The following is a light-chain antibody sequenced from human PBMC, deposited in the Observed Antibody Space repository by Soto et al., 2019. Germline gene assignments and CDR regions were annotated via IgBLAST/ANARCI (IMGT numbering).Light chain of an antibody. J-gene: IGKJ1*01. Sequence: EIVLTQSPATLSLSPGERATLSFRASQSVSSYLAWYQQKPGQAPRLLIYDASNRATGIPARFSGSGSGTEFTLTISSLQSEDFAVYYCQQYNNWPKTFGQGTKWIS. CDR2: DAS. V-gene: IGKV3-11*01. CDR3: QQYNNWPKT. CDR1: QSVSSY.